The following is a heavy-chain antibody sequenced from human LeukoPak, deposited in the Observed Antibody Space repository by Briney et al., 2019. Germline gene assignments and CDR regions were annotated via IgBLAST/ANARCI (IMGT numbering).Heavy chain of an antibody. J-gene: IGHJ4*02. CDR1: GYTFTSHW. V-gene: IGHV5-51*01. Sequence: GESLKISCKGSGYTFTSHWIGWVRQMPGRGLEWMGIIYPGDSETRYSPSFQGQVTISADRSINTAYLQWSSLKASDSAIYYCARRPLDILTGYPFDYWGQGTLVTVSS. D-gene: IGHD3-9*01. CDR2: IYPGDSET. CDR3: ARRPLDILTGYPFDY.